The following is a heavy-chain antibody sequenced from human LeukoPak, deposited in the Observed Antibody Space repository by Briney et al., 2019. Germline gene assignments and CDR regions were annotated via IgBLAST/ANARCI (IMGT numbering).Heavy chain of an antibody. CDR1: GFTFDDYA. CDR3: AKDIYGDYYYGMDV. D-gene: IGHD4-17*01. CDR2: ISWNSGGI. Sequence: GGSLRLSCAASGFTFDDYAMHWVRQAPGKGLEWVSGISWNSGGIGYADSVKGRFTISRDNAKNSLYLQMNSLRAEDTALYYCAKDIYGDYYYGMDVWGQGTTVTVSS. J-gene: IGHJ6*02. V-gene: IGHV3-9*01.